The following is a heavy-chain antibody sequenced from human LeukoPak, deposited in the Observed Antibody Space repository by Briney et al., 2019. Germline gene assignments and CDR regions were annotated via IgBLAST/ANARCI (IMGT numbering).Heavy chain of an antibody. CDR1: GFTFSGYW. Sequence: GGSLRLSCAASGFTFSGYWMHWVRQAPGKGLVWVSRINSDGYSTAYADSVKGRFTISRGNAKNTLYLQMNSLRAEDTAVYYCVRLVAVPDAYFDYWGQGTLVTVSS. J-gene: IGHJ4*02. D-gene: IGHD2-2*01. CDR3: VRLVAVPDAYFDY. V-gene: IGHV3-74*01. CDR2: INSDGYST.